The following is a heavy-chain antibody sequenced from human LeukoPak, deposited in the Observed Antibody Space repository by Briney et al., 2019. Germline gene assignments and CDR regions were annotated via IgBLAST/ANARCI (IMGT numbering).Heavy chain of an antibody. Sequence: ASVKVSCKASGYTFTGYYMHWVRQAPGQGLEWMGWINPNSGGTNYAQKFQGRVTMTRDTSINTAYMELSRLRSDDTAVYYCARDPYVDTAMVMNYYMDVWGKGTTVTVSS. J-gene: IGHJ6*03. CDR1: GYTFTGYY. D-gene: IGHD5-18*01. V-gene: IGHV1-2*02. CDR2: INPNSGGT. CDR3: ARDPYVDTAMVMNYYMDV.